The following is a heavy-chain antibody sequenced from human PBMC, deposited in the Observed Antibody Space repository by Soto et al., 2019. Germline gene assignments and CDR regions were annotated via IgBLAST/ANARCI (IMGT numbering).Heavy chain of an antibody. J-gene: IGHJ4*02. CDR2: IIPIFGTA. CDR3: ARSFYCSSTSCYGAFDY. V-gene: IGHV1-69*13. CDR1: GGTFSSYA. Sequence: SVKVSCKASGGTFSSYAISWVRQAPGQGLEWMGGIIPIFGTANYAQKFQGRATITADESTSTAYMELSSLRSEDTAVYYCARSFYCSSTSCYGAFDYWGQGTLVTVSS. D-gene: IGHD2-2*01.